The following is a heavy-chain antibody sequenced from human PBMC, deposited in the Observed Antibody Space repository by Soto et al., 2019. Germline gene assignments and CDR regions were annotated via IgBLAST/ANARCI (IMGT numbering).Heavy chain of an antibody. V-gene: IGHV1-18*01. CDR2: ISAYNGDT. CDR1: GYTFNEHG. J-gene: IGHJ4*02. Sequence: ASVKVSCKASGYTFNEHGFSWVRQGPGQGLEWLGWISAYNGDTDYAQKFQDRVTVTSDTSTSTVYMELSSLRSEDTAVYYCATSISLVRRVVTWPVDYWGQGTLVTVSA. CDR3: ATSISLVRRVVTWPVDY. D-gene: IGHD3-10*01.